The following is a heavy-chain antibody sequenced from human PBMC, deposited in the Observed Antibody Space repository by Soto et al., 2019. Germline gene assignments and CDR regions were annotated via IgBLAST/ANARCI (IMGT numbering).Heavy chain of an antibody. V-gene: IGHV2-5*02. CDR1: GFSLSTSGVG. D-gene: IGHD3-9*01. Sequence: GSGPTLVNPTQTLTLTCTFSGFSLSTSGVGVGWIRQPPGKALEWLALIYWDDDKRYSPSLKSRLTITKDTSKNQVVLTITNMDPVETATYFCATTNYDILTGAFDYWGQGTLVTVSS. CDR2: IYWDDDK. J-gene: IGHJ4*02. CDR3: ATTNYDILTGAFDY.